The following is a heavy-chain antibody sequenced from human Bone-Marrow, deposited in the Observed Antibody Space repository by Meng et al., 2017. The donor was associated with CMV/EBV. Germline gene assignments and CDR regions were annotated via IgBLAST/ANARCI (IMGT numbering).Heavy chain of an antibody. J-gene: IGHJ4*02. D-gene: IGHD5-24*01. Sequence: ETLSLTCAASGFTFSSYWMSWVRQAPGKGLEWVANIKQDGSEKYYVDSVKGRFTISRDNAKNSLYLQMNSLRAEDTAVYYCARETDGSPDYWGQGTLVTVSS. CDR1: GFTFSSYW. V-gene: IGHV3-7*01. CDR2: IKQDGSEK. CDR3: ARETDGSPDY.